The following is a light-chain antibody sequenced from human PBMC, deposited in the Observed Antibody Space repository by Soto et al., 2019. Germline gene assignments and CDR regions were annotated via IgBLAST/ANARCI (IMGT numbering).Light chain of an antibody. CDR2: DVS. V-gene: IGLV2-11*01. CDR3: CSYAGSYTLL. J-gene: IGLJ2*01. Sequence: QSALTQPRSVSGSPGQSVTISCTGTSSDVGAYNYVSWFQQHPGKATKLMMSDVSKRPSGVPDRFSGSKSGTTASLTISGLQAEDEADYYCCSYAGSYTLLFGGGTKLTVL. CDR1: SSDVGAYNY.